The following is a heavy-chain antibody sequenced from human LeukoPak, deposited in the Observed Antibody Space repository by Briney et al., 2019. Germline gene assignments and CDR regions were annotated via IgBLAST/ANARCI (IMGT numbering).Heavy chain of an antibody. V-gene: IGHV3-7*04. CDR2: IKEDGSEI. D-gene: IGHD5-18*01. Sequence: GGSLRLSCAASGFTFSTYWMSWVRQAPGKGLEWVANIKEDGSEINYADSVRGRFTISRDNAKNSLYLQMDSLRAEDTAVYYCARGYTCGYWGQGTLVIVSS. CDR3: ARGYTCGY. J-gene: IGHJ4*02. CDR1: GFTFSTYW.